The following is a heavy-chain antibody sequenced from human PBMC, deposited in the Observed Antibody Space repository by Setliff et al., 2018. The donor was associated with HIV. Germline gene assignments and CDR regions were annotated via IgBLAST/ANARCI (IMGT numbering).Heavy chain of an antibody. CDR2: IYTSGST. Sequence: PSETLSLTCTVSGGSISSGSNYWSWIRQPAGKGLEWIGRIYTSGSTNYNPSLKSRVTISVDTSNNQFSLKLSSVTAADTAVYYCARSRGDIVMMVAAHWYFDLWGRGTLVTVSS. V-gene: IGHV4-61*02. CDR3: ARSRGDIVMMVAAHWYFDL. CDR1: GGSISSGSNY. J-gene: IGHJ2*01. D-gene: IGHD2-15*01.